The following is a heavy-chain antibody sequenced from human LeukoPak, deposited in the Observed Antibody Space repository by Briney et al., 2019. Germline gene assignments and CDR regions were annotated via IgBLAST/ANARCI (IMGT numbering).Heavy chain of an antibody. Sequence: SETLSLTCTVSGGSISSSSYYWGWIRQPPGKGLEWIGSIYYSGSTYYNPSLKSRVTVSVDTSKNQFSLKLSSVTAADTAVYYCASDLTYLYSSSWYPVDYGMDVWGQGTTVTVSS. D-gene: IGHD6-13*01. CDR1: GGSISSSSYY. CDR3: ASDLTYLYSSSWYPVDYGMDV. J-gene: IGHJ6*02. CDR2: IYYSGST. V-gene: IGHV4-39*07.